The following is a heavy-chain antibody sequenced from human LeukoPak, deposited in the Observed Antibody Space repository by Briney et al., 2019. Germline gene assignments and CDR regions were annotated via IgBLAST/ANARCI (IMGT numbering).Heavy chain of an antibody. CDR3: ARQRDSSPPRY. V-gene: IGHV4-39*01. Sequence: SETLSLTCTVSGGSISSSSCYWGWIRQPPGKGLEWIGSIYYSGSTYYNPSLKSRVTISVDTSKNQFSLKLSSVTAADTAVYYCARQRDSSPPRYWGQGTLVTVSS. J-gene: IGHJ4*02. D-gene: IGHD6-19*01. CDR1: GGSISSSSCY. CDR2: IYYSGST.